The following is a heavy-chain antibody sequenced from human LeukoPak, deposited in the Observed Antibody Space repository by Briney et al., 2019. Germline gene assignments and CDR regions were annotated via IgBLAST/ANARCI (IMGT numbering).Heavy chain of an antibody. D-gene: IGHD5-18*01. J-gene: IGHJ4*02. V-gene: IGHV4-4*02. CDR2: MYHSGNT. CDR1: GFTFSIYTM. Sequence: KSGGSLRLSCEASGFTFSIYTMNWVRQPPGKGLEWIGDMYHSGNTYYNPSLKSRVTISVDTSKNQFSLNLSSVTAADTAVYYCARAAMVTFGGDIGYWGQGTLVTVSS. CDR3: ARAAMVTFGGDIGY.